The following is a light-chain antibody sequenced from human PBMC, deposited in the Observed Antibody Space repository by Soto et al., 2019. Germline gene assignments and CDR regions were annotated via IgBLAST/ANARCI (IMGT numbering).Light chain of an antibody. Sequence: DIQMTQSPSTLSASVGDRVTITCRASQGISSYLDXXXQXPXXAXXXXXXAXSTLXSGVPSRFSGSASGTEFNLTISSLQPEDVETYYCQKYNSAPGTFGQGTKV. CDR3: QKYNSAPGT. V-gene: IGKV1-9*01. CDR2: AXS. CDR1: QGISSY. J-gene: IGKJ1*01.